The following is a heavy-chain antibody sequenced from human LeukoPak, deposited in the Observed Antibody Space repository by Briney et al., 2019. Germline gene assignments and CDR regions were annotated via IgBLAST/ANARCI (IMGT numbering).Heavy chain of an antibody. CDR2: IYPGDSDT. CDR3: ASKPKYCSSTSCSGFDP. CDR1: GYSFTSYW. D-gene: IGHD2-2*01. J-gene: IGHJ5*02. Sequence: GESLKISCKGSGYSFTSYWIGWVRQLPGKGLEWMGIIYPGDSDTRYSPSFQGQVTISADKSISTAYLQWSSLKASDTAMYYCASKPKYCSSTSCSGFDPWGQGTLVTVSS. V-gene: IGHV5-51*01.